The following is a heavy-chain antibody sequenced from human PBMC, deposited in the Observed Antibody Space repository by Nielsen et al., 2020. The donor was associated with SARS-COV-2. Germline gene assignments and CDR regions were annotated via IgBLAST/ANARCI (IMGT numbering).Heavy chain of an antibody. CDR1: GFIVTNAW. Sequence: GESLKISCAASGFIVTNAWMSWVRQAPGKGLEWVGLIKSNNGGGTTDYAAPVKGRFTISRDDSKNTVYLQMDSLRTEDTAVYYCTSDLPGLGFGEFDYWGQGVLVTVSS. CDR2: IKSNNGGGTT. D-gene: IGHD3-10*01. V-gene: IGHV3-15*01. J-gene: IGHJ4*02. CDR3: TSDLPGLGFGEFDY.